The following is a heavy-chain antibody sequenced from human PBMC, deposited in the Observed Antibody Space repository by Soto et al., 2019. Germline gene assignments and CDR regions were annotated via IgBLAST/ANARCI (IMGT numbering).Heavy chain of an antibody. CDR1: GYNLTELS. D-gene: IGHD2-2*03. J-gene: IGHJ5*02. CDR3: ATAGYCISTSCNWFDP. V-gene: IGHV1-24*01. CDR2: FDPEDGET. Sequence: ASVKVSCKVSGYNLTELSMHWVRQAPGKGLEWMGGFDPEDGETIYAQKFQGRVTMTEDTSTDTAYMELSSLRSEDTAVYYCATAGYCISTSCNWFDPWGQGTLVTVSS.